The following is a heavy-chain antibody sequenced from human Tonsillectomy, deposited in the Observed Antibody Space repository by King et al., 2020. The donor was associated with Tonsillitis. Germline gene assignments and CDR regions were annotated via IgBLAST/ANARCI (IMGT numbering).Heavy chain of an antibody. CDR1: GGSINIYY. D-gene: IGHD1-26*01. J-gene: IGHJ5*02. CDR3: AGGFGGSYGVSFDP. Sequence: VQLQESGPGLVKPSETLSLTCTVSGGSINIYYWSWIRQPPGKGLEWIGYISYTGSTNYNPSLKSRVTISVDTSKNQFSLKLRSVPAADTSVYYWAGGFGGSYGVSFDPCGQGTLVTVSS. V-gene: IGHV4-59*01. CDR2: ISYTGST.